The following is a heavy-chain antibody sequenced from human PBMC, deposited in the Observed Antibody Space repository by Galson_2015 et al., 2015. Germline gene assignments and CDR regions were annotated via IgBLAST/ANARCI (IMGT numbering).Heavy chain of an antibody. D-gene: IGHD4-17*01. J-gene: IGHJ3*02. CDR1: GGTFSSYA. Sequence: SVKVSCKASGGTFSSYAISWVRQAPGQGLEWMGGIIPIFGTANYAQKFQGRFTITADKSTSTAYMELSSLRSEDTAVYYCARSGGTTVNRQRGCVGVAFDIWGQGTMVTVSS. CDR2: IIPIFGTA. V-gene: IGHV1-69*06. CDR3: ARSGGTTVNRQRGCVGVAFDI.